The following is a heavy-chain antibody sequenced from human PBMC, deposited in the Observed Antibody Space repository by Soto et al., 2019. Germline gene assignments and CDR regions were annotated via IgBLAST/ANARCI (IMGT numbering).Heavy chain of an antibody. CDR2: INPNSGGT. CDR1: GYTFTGYY. J-gene: IGHJ6*03. CDR3: ARGLTYYYYYYMDV. V-gene: IGHV1-2*04. Sequence: ASVKVSCKASGYTFTGYYMHWVRQAPGQGLEWMGWINPNSGGTNYAQKFQGWVTMTRDTSIGTAYMELSRLRSGDTAVYYCARGLTYYYYYYMDVWGKGTTVTVSS. D-gene: IGHD3-9*01.